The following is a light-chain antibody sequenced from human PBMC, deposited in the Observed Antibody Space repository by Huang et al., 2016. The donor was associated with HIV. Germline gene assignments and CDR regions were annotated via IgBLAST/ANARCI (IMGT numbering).Light chain of an antibody. CDR1: QSVSRSY. V-gene: IGKV3-20*01. CDR2: GAS. Sequence: EIVLTQSPGTLSLSPGERATLSCRASQSVSRSYVAWYQQKPGQAPRLLIDGASSRSTGIPDRFSGSWSATDFTLTSSSLEPEDFSVYYSQQYGRSPIFTFGPGTKVDIK. J-gene: IGKJ3*01. CDR3: QQYGRSPIFT.